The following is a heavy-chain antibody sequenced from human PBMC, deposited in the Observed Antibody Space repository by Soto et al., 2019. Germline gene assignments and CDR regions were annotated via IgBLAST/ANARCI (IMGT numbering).Heavy chain of an antibody. Sequence: GGSLRLSCAASGFTFSDYYMSWIRQAPGKGLEWISYISSDSATIYYADSVKGRFTISRDNAKNSLFLQMNSLRAEDTAVYYCGRVVRLGATLYWGPGTQVTVSS. V-gene: IGHV3-11*01. CDR3: GRVVRLGATLY. CDR1: GFTFSDYY. D-gene: IGHD1-26*01. J-gene: IGHJ4*02. CDR2: ISSDSATI.